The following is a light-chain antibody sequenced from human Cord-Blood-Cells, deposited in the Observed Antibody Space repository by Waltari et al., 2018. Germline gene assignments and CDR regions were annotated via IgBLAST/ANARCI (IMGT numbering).Light chain of an antibody. CDR2: DVS. CDR1: SSDVGGYQY. Sequence: QSALTQPRSVSGSPGQSVTLSCTGTSSDVGGYQYVSWYQQHPGKAPKLMIYDVSKRPSGVPDRFSGSKSGNTASLTISGLQAEDEADYYCCSYAGSYTFYVFGTGTKVTVL. J-gene: IGLJ1*01. CDR3: CSYAGSYTFYV. V-gene: IGLV2-11*01.